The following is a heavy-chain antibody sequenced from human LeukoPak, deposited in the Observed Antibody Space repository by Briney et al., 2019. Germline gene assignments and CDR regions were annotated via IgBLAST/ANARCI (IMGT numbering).Heavy chain of an antibody. J-gene: IGHJ4*02. D-gene: IGHD6-19*01. CDR1: GFTFSNSY. Sequence: GGSLRLSCAASGFTFSNSYMSWVRQAPGKGLEWVSLIYPSGNIYYADSVKGRFTISRDNSKNTLYLQMNSLRPEDTAVYYCAKEKVAGFDYWGQGTLVTVSS. CDR3: AKEKVAGFDY. CDR2: IYPSGNI. V-gene: IGHV3-66*03.